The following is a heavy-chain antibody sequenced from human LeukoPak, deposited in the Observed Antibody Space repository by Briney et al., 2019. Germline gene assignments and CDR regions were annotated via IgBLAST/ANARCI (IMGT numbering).Heavy chain of an antibody. CDR1: GGSFSGYY. V-gene: IGHV4-34*01. CDR3: ARGIAA. Sequence: SSETLSLTCAVYGGSFSGYYWSWIRQSPGKGLEWIGEINHSGSTNYNPSLKSRVTISGDTSKNQFSLKLSSVTAADTAVYFCARGIAAWGQGTLVTVPS. J-gene: IGHJ4*02. D-gene: IGHD6-25*01. CDR2: INHSGST.